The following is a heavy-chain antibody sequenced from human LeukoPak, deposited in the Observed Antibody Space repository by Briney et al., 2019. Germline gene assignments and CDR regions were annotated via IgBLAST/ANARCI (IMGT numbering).Heavy chain of an antibody. D-gene: IGHD2/OR15-2a*01. V-gene: IGHV3-9*01. CDR2: ISWNSGTI. CDR3: AKGKGYYAGFDY. Sequence: GGSLRLSCAASGFIFDDYAMHWVRQAPGKGLEWVSGISWNSGTIGCADSVKGRFTISRDNAKNSLYLQMNSLRSEDTAFYYCAKGKGYYAGFDYWGQGTLVTVSS. CDR1: GFIFDDYA. J-gene: IGHJ4*02.